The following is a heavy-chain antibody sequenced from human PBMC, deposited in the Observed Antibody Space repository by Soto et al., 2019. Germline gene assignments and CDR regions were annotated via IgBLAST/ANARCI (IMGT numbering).Heavy chain of an antibody. CDR3: ARQYRCSSTSCYTDGMDV. CDR1: GYSFTSYW. V-gene: IGHV5-51*01. D-gene: IGHD2-2*02. CDR2: IYPGDSDT. Sequence: GESLKISCKGSGYSFTSYWIGWVRQMPGKGLEWMGIIYPGDSDTRYSPSFQGQVTISADKSISTAYLQWSSLKASDTAMYYCARQYRCSSTSCYTDGMDVWGQGTTVTVSS. J-gene: IGHJ6*02.